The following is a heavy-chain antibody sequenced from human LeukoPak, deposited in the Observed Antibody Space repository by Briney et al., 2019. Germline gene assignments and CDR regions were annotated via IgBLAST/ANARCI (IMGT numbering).Heavy chain of an antibody. CDR3: ASLELLDAY. CDR1: GRSFSIYY. CDR2: IYHSGST. Sequence: SETLSLTCAVYGRSFSIYYWSWIRQPPGKGLEWIGEIYHSGSTNYNPSLKSRVTISVDTSKNQFSLKLSSVTAADTAVYYCASLELLDAYWGQGTLVTVSS. J-gene: IGHJ4*02. V-gene: IGHV4-34*01. D-gene: IGHD1-7*01.